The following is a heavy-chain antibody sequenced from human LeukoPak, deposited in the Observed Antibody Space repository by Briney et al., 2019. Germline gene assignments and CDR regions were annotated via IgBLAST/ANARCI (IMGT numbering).Heavy chain of an antibody. CDR1: GFTFSSYA. CDR3: AKRGKYYFDY. V-gene: IGHV3-30-3*02. CDR2: ISYDGSNK. J-gene: IGHJ4*02. Sequence: GGSLRLSCAASGFTFSSYAMHWVRQAPGKGLEWVAVISYDGSNKYYADSVKGRFTISRDNSKNTLHLQMNSLRAEDTAIYYCAKRGKYYFDYWGQGTLATVSS.